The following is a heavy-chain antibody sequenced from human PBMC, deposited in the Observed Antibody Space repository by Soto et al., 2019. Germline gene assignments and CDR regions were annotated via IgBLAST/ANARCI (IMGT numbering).Heavy chain of an antibody. CDR1: GCTFSSYA. J-gene: IGHJ5*02. Sequence: GGSLRLSCAASGCTFSSYAMSWVRQAPGKGLEWVSTISGSGGSIFYAESVKGRFTISRDNSKNTLYLQMNSLRAEDTAVYYCARAAGGATVIIPMGWFDPWGQGTLVTVSS. CDR2: ISGSGGSI. D-gene: IGHD3-3*01. CDR3: ARAAGGATVIIPMGWFDP. V-gene: IGHV3-23*01.